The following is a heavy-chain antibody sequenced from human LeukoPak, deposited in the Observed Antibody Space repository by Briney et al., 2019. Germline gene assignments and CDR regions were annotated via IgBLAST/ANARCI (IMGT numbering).Heavy chain of an antibody. D-gene: IGHD4-17*01. Sequence: GRSLRLACAASGFTFNSYGMHWVRQAPGKGLEWVAVISYDGSNRYYADSVKGRFTISRDNSKNTLYLQVNSLRAEDTAVYYCAKDPTATPESYDYGAYKPYYGMAVWGQGTTVTVSS. J-gene: IGHJ6*02. CDR1: GFTFNSYG. V-gene: IGHV3-30*18. CDR2: ISYDGSNR. CDR3: AKDPTATPESYDYGAYKPYYGMAV.